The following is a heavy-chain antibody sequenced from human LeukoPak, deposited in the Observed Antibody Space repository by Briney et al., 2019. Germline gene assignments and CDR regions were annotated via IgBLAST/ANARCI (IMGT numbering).Heavy chain of an antibody. J-gene: IGHJ6*03. D-gene: IGHD2-21*01. V-gene: IGHV4-59*01. CDR2: SYYSGST. CDR3: AREVCGGDCYSFPTNYYYMDV. Sequence: SEALSLTCTVSGGSISSYYWSWIRQPPGKGLEGIGYSYYSGSTNYNPSLKSRVTISVDTSKNQFSLKLSSVTAADTAVYYCAREVCGGDCYSFPTNYYYMDVWGKGTTVTVSS. CDR1: GGSISSYY.